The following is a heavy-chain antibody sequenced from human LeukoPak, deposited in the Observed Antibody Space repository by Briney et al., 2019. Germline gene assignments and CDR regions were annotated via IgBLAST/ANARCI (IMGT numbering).Heavy chain of an antibody. D-gene: IGHD5-24*01. J-gene: IGHJ4*02. V-gene: IGHV3-74*01. CDR3: ARENKMANFDY. Sequence: GGSLRLSCAASGFTFNSYWMHWVRQAPGKGLVWVSRINSDGTTTNYADSVKGRFTISRDNAKNSLYLQMNSLRAEDTAVYYCARENKMANFDYWGQGTLVTVSS. CDR1: GFTFNSYW. CDR2: INSDGTTT.